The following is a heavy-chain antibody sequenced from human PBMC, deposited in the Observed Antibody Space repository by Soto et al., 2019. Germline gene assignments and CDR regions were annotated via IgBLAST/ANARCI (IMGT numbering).Heavy chain of an antibody. V-gene: IGHV4-59*08. CDR1: GGSISSYY. CDR2: IYYSGST. CDR3: ARTRRYCSGGSCWDDAFDI. D-gene: IGHD2-15*01. Sequence: SETLSLTCTVSGGSISSYYWSWIRQPPGKGLEWIGYIYYSGSTNYNPSLKSRVTISVDTSKNQFSLKLSSVTAADTAVYYCARTRRYCSGGSCWDDAFDIWGQGTMVTVSS. J-gene: IGHJ3*02.